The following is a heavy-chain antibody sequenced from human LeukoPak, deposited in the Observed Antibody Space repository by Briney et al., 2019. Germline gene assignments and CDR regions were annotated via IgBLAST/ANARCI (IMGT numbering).Heavy chain of an antibody. CDR2: INPNSGGT. Sequence: ASVKVSCKASGYTFTGYYMHWVRQAPGQGLEWMGWINPNSGGTNYAQKFQGRVTMTRDTSISTAYMELGRLRSDDTAVYYCARLASYYYGSEPLGWFDPWGQGTLVTVSS. CDR3: ARLASYYYGSEPLGWFDP. V-gene: IGHV1-2*02. J-gene: IGHJ5*02. D-gene: IGHD3-10*01. CDR1: GYTFTGYY.